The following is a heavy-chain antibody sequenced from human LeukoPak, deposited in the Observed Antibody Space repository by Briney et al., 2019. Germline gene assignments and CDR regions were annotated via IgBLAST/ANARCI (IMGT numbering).Heavy chain of an antibody. J-gene: IGHJ5*02. V-gene: IGHV3-74*01. D-gene: IGHD3-22*01. CDR1: GFTFSSYW. CDR3: ARGAWSITMISSPWFDP. CDR2: INSDGSST. Sequence: GGSLRLSCAASGFTFSSYWMHWVRQAPGPGLVWVSRINSDGSSTSYADSVKGRFTISRDNAKNTLYLQMNSLRAEDTAVYYCARGAWSITMISSPWFDPWGQGTLVTVSS.